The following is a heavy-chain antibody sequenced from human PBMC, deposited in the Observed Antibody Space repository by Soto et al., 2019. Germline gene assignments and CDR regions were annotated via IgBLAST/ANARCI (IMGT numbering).Heavy chain of an antibody. V-gene: IGHV1-69*01. CDR1: GDTFKNSV. CDR3: VAELDFGKLSVV. J-gene: IGHJ6*02. Sequence: QVQLVQSGVEVKKPGSSVSVSCKASGDTFKNSVISWVRQAPGQGLEWMGGTIPLFGTTAYAQKFQGRLTITTDESTTTAYMEVSRLTSEDTAVYYCVAELDFGKLSVVWGQGTTVIVSS. D-gene: IGHD3-10*01. CDR2: TIPLFGTT.